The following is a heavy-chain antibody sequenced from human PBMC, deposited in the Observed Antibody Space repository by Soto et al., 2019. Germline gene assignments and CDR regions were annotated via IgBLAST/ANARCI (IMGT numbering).Heavy chain of an antibody. D-gene: IGHD1-26*01. V-gene: IGHV3-23*01. Sequence: EVQLLESGGGLVQPGGSLRLSCVASGFTFSSYAMSWVRQAPGKGLEWVSTISGSGGSTYYADSVKGRFTISRDNSKNTLFLQMNSLRAEETAIYYCAKDGSSFAPTNPAGGYYGMDVWGQGTTVTVSS. CDR2: ISGSGGST. CDR3: AKDGSSFAPTNPAGGYYGMDV. J-gene: IGHJ6*02. CDR1: GFTFSSYA.